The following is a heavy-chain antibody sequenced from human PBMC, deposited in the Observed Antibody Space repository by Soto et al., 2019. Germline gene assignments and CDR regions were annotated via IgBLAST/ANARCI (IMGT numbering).Heavy chain of an antibody. V-gene: IGHV4-61*01. J-gene: IGHJ5*02. CDR1: GDSVSSGNYY. CDR2: IYFSGSS. D-gene: IGHD3-16*01. Sequence: QVHLQESGPGLVKPSETLSLTCSVSGDSVSSGNYYWTWIRQPPGKGLEWIGHIYFSGSSNYNPSLKSRVSMSLDTSRNLFSLRLHAVTAADTAVYYCGRVPVDTYMIYWSDPWGQGALVTVSS. CDR3: GRVPVDTYMIYWSDP.